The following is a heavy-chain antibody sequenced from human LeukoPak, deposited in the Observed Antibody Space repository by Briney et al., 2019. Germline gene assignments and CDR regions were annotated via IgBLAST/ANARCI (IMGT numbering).Heavy chain of an antibody. CDR2: ISSSSSYK. Sequence: GGSLRLSCAASGFTFSSYSMNWVRQAPGKGLEWVSSISSSSSYKYYADSVKGRFTISRDNAENSLYLQMNSLRAEDTAVYYCARAPQYQPYYFDYWGQGTLVTVSS. CDR3: ARAPQYQPYYFDY. J-gene: IGHJ4*02. D-gene: IGHD2-2*01. CDR1: GFTFSSYS. V-gene: IGHV3-21*01.